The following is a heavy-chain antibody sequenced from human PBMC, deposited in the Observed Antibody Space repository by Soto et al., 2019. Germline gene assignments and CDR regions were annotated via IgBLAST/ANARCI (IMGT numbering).Heavy chain of an antibody. Sequence: SVKVSFKASGGTFSSYAISWVRQAPGQGLEWMGGIIPIFGTANYAQKFQGRVTITADESTSTAYMELSSLRSEDTAVYYCARKVAYYYDSSSPLAGAFDIWGQGTMVTVSS. D-gene: IGHD3-22*01. CDR3: ARKVAYYYDSSSPLAGAFDI. CDR1: GGTFSSYA. J-gene: IGHJ3*02. CDR2: IIPIFGTA. V-gene: IGHV1-69*13.